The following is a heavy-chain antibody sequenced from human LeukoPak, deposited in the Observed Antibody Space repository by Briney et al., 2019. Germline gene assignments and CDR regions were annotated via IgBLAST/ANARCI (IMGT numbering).Heavy chain of an antibody. Sequence: ASVKVSCNASGYTFTDYYMHWVRQAPGQGLEWMGWINSNSGGTNYAQKFQGRVTMTRDTSISTAYMELSSRRSDDTAVYYCARGPYDFEGWYFDLWGRGTLVTVSS. D-gene: IGHD3-3*01. J-gene: IGHJ2*01. CDR2: INSNSGGT. V-gene: IGHV1-2*02. CDR3: ARGPYDFEGWYFDL. CDR1: GYTFTDYY.